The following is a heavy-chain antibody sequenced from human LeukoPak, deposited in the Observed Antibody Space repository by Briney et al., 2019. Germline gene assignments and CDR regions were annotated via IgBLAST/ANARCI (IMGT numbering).Heavy chain of an antibody. CDR1: GYTFTGYY. Sequence: GASVKVSCKASGYTFTGYYMHWVRQAPGQGLEWMGWINPNSGGTNYAQKFQGRVTMTRDTSISIAYMELSRLRSDDTAVYYCARPTELWYRDWGQGTLATVSS. D-gene: IGHD5-18*01. CDR2: INPNSGGT. V-gene: IGHV1-2*02. J-gene: IGHJ4*02. CDR3: ARPTELWYRD.